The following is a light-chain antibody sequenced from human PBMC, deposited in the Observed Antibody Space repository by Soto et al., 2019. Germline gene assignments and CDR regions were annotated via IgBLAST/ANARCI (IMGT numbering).Light chain of an antibody. Sequence: DVQMTQSPSTLSASVGESVTITCRASQSISSWVAWYQHKPGKAPNLLIYKASSLGSGFPSKFSGSGSGTEFTLTISSLQPDDSATYYCQQYNDYSLAFGGGTKWIS. J-gene: IGKJ4*01. CDR1: QSISSW. CDR2: KAS. V-gene: IGKV1-5*03. CDR3: QQYNDYSLA.